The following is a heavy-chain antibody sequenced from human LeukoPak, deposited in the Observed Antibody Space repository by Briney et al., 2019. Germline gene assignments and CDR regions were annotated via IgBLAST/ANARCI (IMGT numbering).Heavy chain of an antibody. J-gene: IGHJ4*02. D-gene: IGHD6-19*01. V-gene: IGHV3-23*01. CDR3: AKDEGAVAGTILDY. CDR1: GFTFSSYA. Sequence: PGGSLRLSCAASGFTFSSYAMSGVRQARGKGLEWVSAISGSGGSTYYADSVKGRFTISRDNSKNTLYLQMNSLRAEDTAVYDCAKDEGAVAGTILDYWGQGTLVTVSS. CDR2: ISGSGGST.